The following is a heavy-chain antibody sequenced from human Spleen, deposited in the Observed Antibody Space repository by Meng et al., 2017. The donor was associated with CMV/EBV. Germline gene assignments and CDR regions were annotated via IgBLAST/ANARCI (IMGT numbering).Heavy chain of an antibody. D-gene: IGHD2-2*01. CDR1: GYTFTGYY. V-gene: IGHV1-2*02. J-gene: IGHJ6*02. CDR3: AGNLCSSTSCYGMDV. CDR2: INPNSGGT. Sequence: ASVKVSCKASGYTFTGYYMNWVRQAPGQGLESMGWINPNSGGTNYAQKFQGRVTMTRETSISTAYMELSRLRSDDTAMYYCAGNLCSSTSCYGMDVWGQGTTVTVSS.